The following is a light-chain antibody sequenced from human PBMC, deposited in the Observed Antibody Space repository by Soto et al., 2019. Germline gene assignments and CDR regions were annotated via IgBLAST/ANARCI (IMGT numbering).Light chain of an antibody. V-gene: IGLV1-47*01. CDR3: AAWDDSLSGVV. J-gene: IGLJ2*01. CDR1: SSNIGRNF. CDR2: RNN. Sequence: QSVLTQPPSASGTPGQRVTISCSGSSSNIGRNFIYWYQQLPGTAPKLLIYRNNERPSGVPDRFSGSKSGTSASLAISGLRSEDEADYHCAAWDDSLSGVVFGGGTQLTGL.